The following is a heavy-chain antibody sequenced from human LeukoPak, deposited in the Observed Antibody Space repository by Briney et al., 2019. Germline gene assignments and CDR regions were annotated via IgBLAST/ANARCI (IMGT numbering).Heavy chain of an antibody. CDR1: GFTFSDYY. CDR3: ARGSYYYDSSGSLDY. J-gene: IGHJ4*02. V-gene: IGHV3-11*01. CDR2: IDMSGTTI. Sequence: GGSLRLSCAASGFTFSDYYMGWVRQAPGKGLEWVSYIDMSGTTIYYADSVKGRFTISRDNAKNSLFLQMNSLRAEDTAVYYCARGSYYYDSSGSLDYWGQGTLVTVSS. D-gene: IGHD3-22*01.